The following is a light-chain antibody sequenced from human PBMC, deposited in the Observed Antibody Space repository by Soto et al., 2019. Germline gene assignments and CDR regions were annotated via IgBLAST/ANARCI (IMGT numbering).Light chain of an antibody. Sequence: EIVLTQSPGTLSLSPGDRATLSCRASQTVSSSYFAWYQQTPGPAPRLLIYGASSRATGIPDRFSGSGSGTDATLTINRLEPEDFAVYYCQQYGSSPTFGGGTKVDIK. CDR1: QTVSSSY. CDR3: QQYGSSPT. CDR2: GAS. J-gene: IGKJ4*01. V-gene: IGKV3-20*01.